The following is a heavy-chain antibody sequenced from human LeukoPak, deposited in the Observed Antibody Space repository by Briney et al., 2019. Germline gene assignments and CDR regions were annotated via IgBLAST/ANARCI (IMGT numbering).Heavy chain of an antibody. J-gene: IGHJ3*02. Sequence: GGSLRLSCVASGFTLRSYVMNWVRQAPGKGLEWVSAISGSGGSTYYADSVKGRFTISRDNSKNTLYLQMNSLRAEDTAVYYCAKGAESLWFGELLNAFDIWGQGTMVTVSS. CDR2: ISGSGGST. D-gene: IGHD3-10*01. CDR3: AKGAESLWFGELLNAFDI. CDR1: GFTLRSYV. V-gene: IGHV3-23*01.